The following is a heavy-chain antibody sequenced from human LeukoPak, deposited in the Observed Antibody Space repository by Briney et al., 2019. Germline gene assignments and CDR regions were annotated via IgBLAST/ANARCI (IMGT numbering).Heavy chain of an antibody. CDR2: INHSGST. D-gene: IGHD3-10*01. J-gene: IGHJ4*02. Sequence: SETLSLTCAVYGGSFSGYYWSWIRQPPGKGLEWIGEINHSGSTNYNPSLKSRVTISVDTSKNQFSLKLSSVTAADTAVYYCARRRTMVRGVPFDYWGQGTQVTVSS. V-gene: IGHV4-34*01. CDR3: ARRRTMVRGVPFDY. CDR1: GGSFSGYY.